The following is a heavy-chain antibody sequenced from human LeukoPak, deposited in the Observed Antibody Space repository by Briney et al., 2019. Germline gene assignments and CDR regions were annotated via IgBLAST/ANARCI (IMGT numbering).Heavy chain of an antibody. J-gene: IGHJ5*02. CDR1: GGSSSGYY. Sequence: SETLSLTCAVYGGSSSGYYWSWIRQPPGKGLEWIGEINHSGSTNYNPSLKSRVTISVDTSKNQFSLKLSSVTAADTAVYYCARRYCSSTSCYLGYNWFDPWGQGTLVTVSS. V-gene: IGHV4-34*01. CDR2: INHSGST. CDR3: ARRYCSSTSCYLGYNWFDP. D-gene: IGHD2-2*01.